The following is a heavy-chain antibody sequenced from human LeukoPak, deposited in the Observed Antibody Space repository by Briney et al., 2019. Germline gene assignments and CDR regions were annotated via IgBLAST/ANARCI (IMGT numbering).Heavy chain of an antibody. J-gene: IGHJ4*02. Sequence: PGGSLRLSCAASGFTFSSYWMSWVRQAPGKGLEWVANIKQDGSEKYYVDSVKGRFTISRDNAKNSLYLQMNSLRAEDTAVYYCARASDGFWSGYHNYYFDYWGQGTLVTVSS. CDR3: ARASDGFWSGYHNYYFDY. D-gene: IGHD3-3*01. CDR1: GFTFSSYW. CDR2: IKQDGSEK. V-gene: IGHV3-7*01.